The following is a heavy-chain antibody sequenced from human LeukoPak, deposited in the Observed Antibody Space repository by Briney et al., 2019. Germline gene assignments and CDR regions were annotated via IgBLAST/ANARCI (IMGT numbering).Heavy chain of an antibody. CDR1: GFTFSSYW. V-gene: IGHV3-7*01. CDR3: ARDLRYYGSGSYYKGPWFGY. Sequence: GGSLRLSCAASGFTFSSYWMSWVRQAPGKGLEWVANIKQDGSEKYYVDSVKGRFTISRDNAKNSLYLQMNSLRAEDTAVYYCARDLRYYGSGSYYKGPWFGYWGQGTLVTVSS. J-gene: IGHJ4*02. D-gene: IGHD3-10*01. CDR2: IKQDGSEK.